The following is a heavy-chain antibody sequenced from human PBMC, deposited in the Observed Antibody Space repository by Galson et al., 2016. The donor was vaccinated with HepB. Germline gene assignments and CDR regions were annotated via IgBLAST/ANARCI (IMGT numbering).Heavy chain of an antibody. Sequence: SLRLSCAASGFTFSTYAMTWVRQAPGKGLEWVSSVTGSGSWTYYADSVKGRLTISRDKSKNTLYLQMNSLRAEDTAVYYWARDPNGEYFGAFDFWGQGTMVTFSS. CDR2: VTGSGSWT. CDR1: GFTFSTYA. V-gene: IGHV3-23*01. J-gene: IGHJ3*01. D-gene: IGHD4-17*01. CDR3: ARDPNGEYFGAFDF.